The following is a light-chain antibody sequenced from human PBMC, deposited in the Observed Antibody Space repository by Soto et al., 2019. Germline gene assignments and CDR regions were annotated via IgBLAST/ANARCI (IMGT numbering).Light chain of an antibody. CDR1: SSNIGAGYD. Sequence: QAVVTQPPSVSGAPGQRVTISCTGSSSNIGAGYDVHWYQQLPGTAPKLLIYGNSNRPSGVPDRFSGSKSGTAASLAITGLQAGDEADYYCQSYDSSLSGSVFGGGTKLTLL. V-gene: IGLV1-40*01. CDR2: GNS. J-gene: IGLJ3*02. CDR3: QSYDSSLSGSV.